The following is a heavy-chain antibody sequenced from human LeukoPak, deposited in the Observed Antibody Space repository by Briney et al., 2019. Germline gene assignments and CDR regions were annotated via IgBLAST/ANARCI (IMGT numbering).Heavy chain of an antibody. CDR1: GFTFSTYF. CDR3: ARGVHYGSDY. J-gene: IGHJ4*02. D-gene: IGHD4-17*01. Sequence: QPGGSLRLSCAASGFTFSTYFMHWVRQAPGKGLVWVSRINSDGSTTIHADSVKGRFTISRDNAKNTLYLQMDSLRAEDTAVYFCARGVHYGSDYWGQGTLVTVSS. V-gene: IGHV3-74*01. CDR2: INSDGSTT.